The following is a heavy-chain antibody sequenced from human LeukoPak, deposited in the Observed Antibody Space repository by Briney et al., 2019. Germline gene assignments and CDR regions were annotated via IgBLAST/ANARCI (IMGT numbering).Heavy chain of an antibody. CDR1: GYTFTSYG. CDR2: IIPIFGTA. Sequence: GASVKVSCKASGYTFTSYGISWVRQAPGQGLEWMGGIIPIFGTANYAQKFQGRVTITADESTSTAYMELSSLRSEDTAVYYCAREMTSSGVDYWGQGTLVTVSS. J-gene: IGHJ4*02. CDR3: AREMTSSGVDY. D-gene: IGHD2-15*01. V-gene: IGHV1-69*13.